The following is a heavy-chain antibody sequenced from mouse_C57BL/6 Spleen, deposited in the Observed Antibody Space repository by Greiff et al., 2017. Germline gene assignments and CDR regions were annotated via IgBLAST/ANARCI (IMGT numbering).Heavy chain of an antibody. D-gene: IGHD2-5*01. Sequence: EVQVVESGEGLVKPGGSLKLSCAASGFTFSSSAMSWVRQTPEKRLEWVAYISSGGDYIYYADTVKGRFPSSRDNARNTLYLQMSSLKSEDTAMYYCTRAREYSNYGYYAMDYWGQGTSVTVSS. J-gene: IGHJ4*01. CDR2: ISSGGDYI. CDR1: GFTFSSSA. CDR3: TRAREYSNYGYYAMDY. V-gene: IGHV5-9-1*02.